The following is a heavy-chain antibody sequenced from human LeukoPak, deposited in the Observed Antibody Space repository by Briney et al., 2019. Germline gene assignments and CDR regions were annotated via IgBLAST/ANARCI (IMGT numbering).Heavy chain of an antibody. D-gene: IGHD3-22*01. Sequence: SETLSLTCAVYGGSFSGYYWSWIRQPPGKGLECIGEIHHSGSTNYNPSLKSRVTLSVDTSKNQFSLKLSSVTAADTAVYYCARDTYYYDSSGYWADYWGQGTLVTVSS. V-gene: IGHV4-34*01. J-gene: IGHJ4*02. CDR2: IHHSGST. CDR3: ARDTYYYDSSGYWADY. CDR1: GGSFSGYY.